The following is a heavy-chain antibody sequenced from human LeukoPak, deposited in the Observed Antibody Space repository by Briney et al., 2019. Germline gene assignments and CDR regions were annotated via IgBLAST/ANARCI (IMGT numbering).Heavy chain of an antibody. D-gene: IGHD5-18*01. CDR1: GGSISSYY. CDR2: IYYGGST. CDR3: ARQLWNYFDY. V-gene: IGHV4-59*08. J-gene: IGHJ4*02. Sequence: PSETLSLTCTVSGGSISSYYWSWIRQPPGKGLEWIGYIYYGGSTNYNPSLKSRVTISVDTSKNQFSLKLSSVTAADTAVYYCARQLWNYFDYWGQGTLVTVSS.